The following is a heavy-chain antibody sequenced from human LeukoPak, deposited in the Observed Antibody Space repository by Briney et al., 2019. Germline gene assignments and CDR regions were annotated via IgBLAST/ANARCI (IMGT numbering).Heavy chain of an antibody. CDR3: ARDWGAYYHFFDY. J-gene: IGHJ4*02. D-gene: IGHD3-22*01. CDR1: GFSMSVYW. CDR2: IKQDGSER. V-gene: IGHV3-7*01. Sequence: GGSLRLSCEASGFSMSVYWMSWVRQAPGKGLEWVGNIKQDGSERNYVDSVKGRFTVSRDNAKKSLYLQMNSLRAEDTAVYYCARDWGAYYHFFDYWGQGTLVTVSS.